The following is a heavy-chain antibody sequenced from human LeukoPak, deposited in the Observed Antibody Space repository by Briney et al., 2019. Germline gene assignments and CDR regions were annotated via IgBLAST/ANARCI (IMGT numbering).Heavy chain of an antibody. CDR2: IYHSGST. V-gene: IGHV4-38-2*02. D-gene: IGHD4-17*01. J-gene: IGHJ5*02. Sequence: SETLSLTCTVSGYSLSSGYYWGWLRQPPGKGLEWIGSIYHSGSTYYNPSLKSQVTISVDTPKNHFSLKLSSVTAADTAVYYCARGDGDYGWFDPWGQGTLVTVSS. CDR1: GYSLSSGYY. CDR3: ARGDGDYGWFDP.